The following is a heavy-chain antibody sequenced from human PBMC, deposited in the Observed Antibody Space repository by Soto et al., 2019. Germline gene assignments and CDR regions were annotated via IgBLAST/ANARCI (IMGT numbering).Heavy chain of an antibody. Sequence: GGSLRLSCAASGFTFSNAWMNWVRQAPGKGLEWVGRIKSKTDGGTTDYAAPVKGRFTISRDDSKNTLYLQMNSLKTEDTAVYYCTTSPYQYYYYGMDVWGQGTTVTVSS. V-gene: IGHV3-15*01. J-gene: IGHJ6*02. CDR2: IKSKTDGGTT. CDR1: GFTFSNAW. D-gene: IGHD2-2*01. CDR3: TTSPYQYYYYGMDV.